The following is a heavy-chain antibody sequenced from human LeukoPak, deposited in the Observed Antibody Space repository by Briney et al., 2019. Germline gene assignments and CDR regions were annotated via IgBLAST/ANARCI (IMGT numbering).Heavy chain of an antibody. CDR2: IIPIFGTA. V-gene: IGHV1-69*13. CDR3: ARDRVVVVAQHSYGMDV. J-gene: IGHJ6*02. CDR1: GYTFTSYY. D-gene: IGHD2-15*01. Sequence: EASVKVSCKASGYTFTSYYMHWVRQAPGQGLEWMGGIIPIFGTANYAQKFQGRVTITADESTSTAYMELSSLRSEDTAVYYCARDRVVVVAQHSYGMDVWGQGTTVTVSS.